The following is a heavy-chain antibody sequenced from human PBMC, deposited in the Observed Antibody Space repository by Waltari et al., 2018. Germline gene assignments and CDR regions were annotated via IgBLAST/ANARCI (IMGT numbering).Heavy chain of an antibody. CDR3: AKGRYSGYDSNFDY. J-gene: IGHJ4*02. CDR2: IRGSGGST. V-gene: IGHV3-23*04. CDR1: GFTFSSYD. D-gene: IGHD5-12*01. Sequence: EVQLVESGGGLVQPGGSLRLSCAAAGFTFSSYDMSWVRQAQGKGLEWVSAIRGSGGSTYYADSVKGRFTISRDNSKNTLYLQMNSLRAEDTAVYYCAKGRYSGYDSNFDYWGQGTLVTVSS.